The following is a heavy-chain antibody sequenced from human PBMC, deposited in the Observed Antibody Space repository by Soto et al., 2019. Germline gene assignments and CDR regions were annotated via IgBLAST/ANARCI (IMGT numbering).Heavy chain of an antibody. V-gene: IGHV4-39*01. CDR1: GDSISSRSYY. Sequence: SETLSLTCTVTGDSISSRSYYWGWIRQPPGKGLEWIGSIYYSGSTYNNPSLRSRVSMSIDTSKDQFSLKLKSVTAADTALYFCARQGTSVVTQAYFDVWGPGPLVTVSS. CDR2: IYYSGST. D-gene: IGHD2-21*02. J-gene: IGHJ4*02. CDR3: ARQGTSVVTQAYFDV.